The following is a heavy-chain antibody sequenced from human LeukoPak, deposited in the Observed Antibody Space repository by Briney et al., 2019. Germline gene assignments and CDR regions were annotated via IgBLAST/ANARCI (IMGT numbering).Heavy chain of an antibody. J-gene: IGHJ4*02. CDR3: ARLRDSTGYHFDY. V-gene: IGHV4-59*01. CDR1: GGSISSYY. Sequence: SETLSLTCTVSGGSISSYYWSWIRQPPGKGLEWIGDIYYSGSTNYNPSLKSRVTMSVDTSKKQLSPNLRSVTAADTAVYYCARLRDSTGYHFDYWGQGTLVTVSS. CDR2: IYYSGST. D-gene: IGHD3-22*01.